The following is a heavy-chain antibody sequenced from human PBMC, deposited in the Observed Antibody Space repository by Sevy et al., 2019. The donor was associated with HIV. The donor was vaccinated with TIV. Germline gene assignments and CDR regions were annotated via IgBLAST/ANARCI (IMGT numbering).Heavy chain of an antibody. V-gene: IGHV3-30-3*01. CDR1: GFTFSSYA. J-gene: IGHJ4*02. CDR3: ARDTRELIYSSGWQIGIDY. D-gene: IGHD6-19*01. CDR2: ISYDGSNK. Sequence: GGSLRLSCAASGFTFSSYAMHWVRQAPGKGLVWVAVISYDGSNKYYADSVKGRFTISRDNSKNTLYLQMNSLRAEDTAVYYCARDTRELIYSSGWQIGIDYWGQGTLVTVSS.